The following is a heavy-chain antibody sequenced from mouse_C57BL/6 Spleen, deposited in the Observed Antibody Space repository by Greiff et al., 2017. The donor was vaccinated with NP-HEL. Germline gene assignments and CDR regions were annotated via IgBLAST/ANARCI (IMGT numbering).Heavy chain of an antibody. CDR2: INPNNGGT. CDR3: ARRGTTVVAPFDY. J-gene: IGHJ2*01. V-gene: IGHV1-26*01. Sequence: EVQLQQSGPELVKPGASVKISCKASGYTFTDYYMNWVKQSHGKSLEWIGDINPNNGGTSYNQKFKGKATLTVDKSARTAYRELRSLTSEDSAVDYCARRGTTVVAPFDYWGQGTTLTVSS. D-gene: IGHD1-1*01. CDR1: GYTFTDYY.